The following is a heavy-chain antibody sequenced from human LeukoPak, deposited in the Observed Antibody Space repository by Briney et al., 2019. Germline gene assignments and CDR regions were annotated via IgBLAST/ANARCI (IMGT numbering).Heavy chain of an antibody. V-gene: IGHV3-48*01. CDR3: GGVGDSSH. CDR1: GSSFSGSS. D-gene: IGHD1-26*01. J-gene: IGHJ4*02. Sequence: GGSLRLSCAASGSSFSGSSMNWVRQAPGKGLEWVSHISVSSDIITYADSVKGRFTISRDNAKNSLYLQMNSLRVEDTALYYCGGVGDSSHCGQGTLVTVSS. CDR2: ISVSSDII.